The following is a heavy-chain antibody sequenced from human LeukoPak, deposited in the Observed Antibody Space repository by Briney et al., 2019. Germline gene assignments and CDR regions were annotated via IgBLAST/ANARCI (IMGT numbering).Heavy chain of an antibody. CDR1: GFTFSSYS. CDR3: ARDPGPSYYFDH. Sequence: PGGSLRLSCAASGFTFSSYSMNWVRQAPGKRLEWVSSISSSGDYMYYADSVRGRFTISRDNAKNSLYLQMNSLRAEDTAVYYCARDPGPSYYFDHWGQGTLVTVSS. D-gene: IGHD1-1*01. J-gene: IGHJ4*02. V-gene: IGHV3-21*06. CDR2: ISSSGDYM.